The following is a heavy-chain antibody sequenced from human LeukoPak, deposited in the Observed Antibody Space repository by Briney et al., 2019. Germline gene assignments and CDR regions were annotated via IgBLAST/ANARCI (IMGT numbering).Heavy chain of an antibody. D-gene: IGHD1-26*01. Sequence: SETLSLTCGVSGGSISSTNWWSWVRQPPGQGLEWIGEISLSGVTNYNPSLKSRVTMSADTSKNQFSLKLSSVTAADTAVYFCARVGGWEPKLHGVTFDYLGQGTLVTVSS. CDR3: ARVGGWEPKLHGVTFDY. CDR1: GGSISSTNW. V-gene: IGHV4-4*02. J-gene: IGHJ4*02. CDR2: ISLSGVT.